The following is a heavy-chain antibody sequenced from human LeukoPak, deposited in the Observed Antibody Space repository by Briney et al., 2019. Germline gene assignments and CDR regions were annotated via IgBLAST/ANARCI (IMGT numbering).Heavy chain of an antibody. Sequence: PSETLSLTCTVSGGSISSSSYYWGWIRQPPGKGLEWIGSIYYSGSTYYNPSLKSRVTISVDTSKNQFSLKLSSVTAADTAVYYCASIAVAGIAVYIDYWGQGTLVTVSS. J-gene: IGHJ4*02. CDR2: IYYSGST. CDR1: GGSISSSSYY. V-gene: IGHV4-39*01. D-gene: IGHD6-19*01. CDR3: ASIAVAGIAVYIDY.